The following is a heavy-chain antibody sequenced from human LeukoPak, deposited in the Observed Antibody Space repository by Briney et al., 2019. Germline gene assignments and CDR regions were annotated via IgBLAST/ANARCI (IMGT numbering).Heavy chain of an antibody. CDR2: IIPMFGAV. D-gene: IGHD3-22*01. Sequence: SVKASCKASGGTFSSYVISWVRQAPGQGLQWMGGIIPMFGAVNYAQKFQGRVTITADKSTGTAYMELSSLRSEDTAVYYCVRDYDISGPQKNFFDYWGQGTLVTVSS. CDR1: GGTFSSYV. V-gene: IGHV1-69*06. J-gene: IGHJ4*02. CDR3: VRDYDISGPQKNFFDY.